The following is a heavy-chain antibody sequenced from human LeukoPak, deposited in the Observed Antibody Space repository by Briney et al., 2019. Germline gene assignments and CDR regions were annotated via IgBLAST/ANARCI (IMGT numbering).Heavy chain of an antibody. Sequence: PGGSLRLSCAASGFTFSSYAMHWVRQAPGKGLEWVGVISYDGSNKYYADFVKGRFTISRDNSKNTLYLQMNSLRAEDTAVYYCARDFVAAGTIFDYWGQGTLVTVSS. V-gene: IGHV3-30*04. J-gene: IGHJ4*02. CDR3: ARDFVAAGTIFDY. CDR2: ISYDGSNK. D-gene: IGHD6-13*01. CDR1: GFTFSSYA.